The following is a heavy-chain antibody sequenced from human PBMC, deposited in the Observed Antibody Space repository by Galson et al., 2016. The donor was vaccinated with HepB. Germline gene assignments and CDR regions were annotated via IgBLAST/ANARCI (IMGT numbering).Heavy chain of an antibody. Sequence: CAISGDSVSSNSAAWTWIRQSPLRGLEWLGRTYYRSKWYNDYAVSVKSRISIHPDTSKNQFSLQLNSVTPEDTAVYYCARVRCSTFRCQNWLDPWGQGTLVTVSS. V-gene: IGHV6-1*01. CDR2: TYYRSKWYN. J-gene: IGHJ5*02. CDR1: GDSVSSNSAA. CDR3: ARVRCSTFRCQNWLDP. D-gene: IGHD2/OR15-2a*01.